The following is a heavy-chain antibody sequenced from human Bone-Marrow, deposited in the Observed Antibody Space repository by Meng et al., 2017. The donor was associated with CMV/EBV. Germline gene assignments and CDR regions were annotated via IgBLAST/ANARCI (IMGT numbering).Heavy chain of an antibody. CDR1: GFTFSSYS. CDR2: ISSSSSTI. D-gene: IGHD6-13*01. Sequence: GEFLKISCAASGFTFSSYSMNWVRQAPGKGLEWVSYISSSSSTIYYADSVKGRFTISRDNAKNSLYLQMNSLRAEDTAVYYCARPIPGIAAAGSQNYWGQGTLVTVSS. J-gene: IGHJ4*02. V-gene: IGHV3-48*04. CDR3: ARPIPGIAAAGSQNY.